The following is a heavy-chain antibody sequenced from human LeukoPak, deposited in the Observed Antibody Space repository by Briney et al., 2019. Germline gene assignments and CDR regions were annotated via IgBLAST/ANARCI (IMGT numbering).Heavy chain of an antibody. CDR2: ISSSSSTI. D-gene: IGHD3-10*01. CDR3: ARDSHALTVWFGESLFDP. J-gene: IGHJ5*02. CDR1: GFTFSSYS. V-gene: IGHV3-48*02. Sequence: PGGSLRLSCAASGFTFSSYSMNWVRQAPGKGLEWVSYISSSSSTIYYADSVRGRFTISRDNAKNSLYLQMNSLRDEDTAVYYCARDSHALTVWFGESLFDPWGQGTLVTVSS.